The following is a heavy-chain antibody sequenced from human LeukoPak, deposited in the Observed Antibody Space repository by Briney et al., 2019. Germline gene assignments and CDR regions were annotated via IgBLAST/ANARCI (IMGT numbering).Heavy chain of an antibody. V-gene: IGHV3-48*04. CDR1: GFTFSSYS. CDR2: ISSSSSTI. Sequence: GGSLRLSCAASGFTFSSYSMNWVRQAPGKGLEWVSYISSSSSTIYYADSVRGRFTISRDNAKNSLYLQMNSLRAEDTAVYYCARDFSFWGQGTLVTVSS. J-gene: IGHJ4*02. CDR3: ARDFSF.